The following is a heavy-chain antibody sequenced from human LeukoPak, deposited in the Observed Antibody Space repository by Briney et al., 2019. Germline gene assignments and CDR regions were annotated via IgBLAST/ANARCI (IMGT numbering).Heavy chain of an antibody. V-gene: IGHV4-39*01. CDR1: GGSISSSSYY. J-gene: IGHJ4*02. CDR2: IYYSGST. Sequence: SETLSLTCTVSGGSISSSSYYWGWIRQPPGKGLEWIGSIYYSGSTYYNPSLKSRVTISVDTSKNQFSLKLSSVTAADTAVYYCARARYDSGRWVSGNDYWGQGTLVTVSS. D-gene: IGHD1-26*01. CDR3: ARARYDSGRWVSGNDY.